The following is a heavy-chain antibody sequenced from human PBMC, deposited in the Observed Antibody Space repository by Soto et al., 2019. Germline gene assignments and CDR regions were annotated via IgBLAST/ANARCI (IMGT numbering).Heavy chain of an antibody. D-gene: IGHD3-3*01. CDR2: IYYSGST. J-gene: IGHJ4*02. CDR1: GGSISSYY. Sequence: SETLSLTCTVSGGSISSYYWSWIRQPPGKGLEWIGYIYYSGSTNYNPSLKSRVTISVDTSKNQFSLKLSSVTAADTAVYYCASRQLDFWSGYFDYWGQGTLVTVSS. V-gene: IGHV4-59*01. CDR3: ASRQLDFWSGYFDY.